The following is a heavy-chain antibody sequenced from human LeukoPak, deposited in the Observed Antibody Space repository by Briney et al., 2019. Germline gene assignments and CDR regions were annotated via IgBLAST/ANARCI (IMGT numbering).Heavy chain of an antibody. CDR2: IYHSGSP. D-gene: IGHD1-1*01. CDR3: ASSSFWNDVGDV. Sequence: SETLSLTCAVSGGSISSGGYSWSWIRQPPGKGLEWIGYIYHSGSPYYNPSLKSRVTISVDRSKNQFSLKLSSVTAADTAVYYCASSSFWNDVGDVWGQGTTVTVSS. J-gene: IGHJ6*02. CDR1: GGSISSGGYS. V-gene: IGHV4-30-2*01.